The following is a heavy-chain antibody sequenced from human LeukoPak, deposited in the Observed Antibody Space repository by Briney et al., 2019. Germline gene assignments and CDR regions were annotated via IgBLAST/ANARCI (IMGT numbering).Heavy chain of an antibody. CDR1: GFTFSSYW. CDR2: VNNDGSTT. D-gene: IGHD5-12*01. J-gene: IGHJ3*02. V-gene: IGHV3-74*01. CDR3: ASTPSRGYDSNTVAFDI. Sequence: GGSLRLSCAASGFTFSSYWMHWVRQAPGKGLGWVSRVNNDGSTTNYADSVKGRFTISRDNAKNSLYLQMNSLRAEDTAVYYCASTPSRGYDSNTVAFDIWGQGTMVTVSS.